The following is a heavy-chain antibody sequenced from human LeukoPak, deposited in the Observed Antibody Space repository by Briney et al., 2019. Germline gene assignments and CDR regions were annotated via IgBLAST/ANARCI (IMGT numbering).Heavy chain of an antibody. CDR3: ARVGGMTTINNAAFDI. J-gene: IGHJ3*02. D-gene: IGHD5-24*01. V-gene: IGHV4-59*01. CDR1: GGSINSYY. CDR2: IYHTGPT. Sequence: PSETLSLTCTVSGGSINSYYWNWIRQPPGKGLGWVGYIYHTGPTNYNSSLKSRVTISLDRSKNQFSLKLTSVTAADTATYYCARVGGMTTINNAAFDIWGQGTMVTVSS.